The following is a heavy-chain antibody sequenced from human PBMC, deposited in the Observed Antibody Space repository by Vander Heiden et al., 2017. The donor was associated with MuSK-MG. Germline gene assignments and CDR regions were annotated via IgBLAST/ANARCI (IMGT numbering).Heavy chain of an antibody. CDR2: ISSSSTTI. D-gene: IGHD3-22*01. V-gene: IGHV3-48*01. CDR3: AREHYYDKSLYTMDV. CDR1: GFTFRRYQ. J-gene: IGHJ6*02. Sequence: EVQLVESGGGLVQPGGSLRPSCAAYGFTFRRYQMNWVRQAPGKGLEWVSYISSSSTTIYYADSVKGRFTISRDNAKNSLYLQMNSLRAEDTAVYYCAREHYYDKSLYTMDVWGQGTTVTVSS.